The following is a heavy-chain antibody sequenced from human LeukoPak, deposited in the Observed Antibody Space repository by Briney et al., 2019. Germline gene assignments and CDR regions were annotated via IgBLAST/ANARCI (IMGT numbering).Heavy chain of an antibody. Sequence: GGSLRLSCTGSGFTLSSYEMTWIRQAPGKGLEWVSSIDYSGDSPYYADSVKGRFTMSRDNSKNIVYLQLNSLRAEDTAVYYCATRGGSSGWLYYYYYMDVWGKGTTVTISS. CDR2: IDYSGDSP. J-gene: IGHJ6*03. V-gene: IGHV3-23*01. CDR3: ATRGGSSGWLYYYYYMDV. CDR1: GFTLSSYE. D-gene: IGHD6-19*01.